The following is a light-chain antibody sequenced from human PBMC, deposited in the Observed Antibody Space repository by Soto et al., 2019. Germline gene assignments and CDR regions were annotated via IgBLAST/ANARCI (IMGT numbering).Light chain of an antibody. CDR3: AAWDDSLNGPV. CDR2: YDD. V-gene: IGLV1-36*01. CDR1: SSNIGNNA. Sequence: QSVLTQTPSASGTPGQRVTISCSGSSSNIGNNAVNWYQQLPGKAPKLLIYYDDLLPSGVSDRFSGSKSGTSASLAISGLQSEDEADYYCAAWDDSLNGPVFGGGTKLTVL. J-gene: IGLJ3*02.